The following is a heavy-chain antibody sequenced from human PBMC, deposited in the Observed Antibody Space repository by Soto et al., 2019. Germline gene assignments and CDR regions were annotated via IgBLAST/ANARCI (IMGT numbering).Heavy chain of an antibody. J-gene: IGHJ4*02. D-gene: IGHD4-17*01. CDR3: VRVAGAYGDY. CDR1: GFTFTTYW. CDR2: IKQDGSEK. Sequence: SLRLSCAASGFTFTTYWMTWVRQAPGKGLEWVANIKQDGSEKYYVDSVKGRFTISRDNAKNSLYLQMNSLRAEDTAVYYCVRVAGAYGDYWGQGTLVTVSS. V-gene: IGHV3-7*01.